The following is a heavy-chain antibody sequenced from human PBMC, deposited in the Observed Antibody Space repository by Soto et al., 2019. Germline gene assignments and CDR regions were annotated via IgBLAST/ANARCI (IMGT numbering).Heavy chain of an antibody. Sequence: ASVKVSCKASGYTFTSYGISWVRQAPGQGLEWMGWISAYNGNTNYAQKLQGRVTMTTGTSTSTAYMELRSLRSDDTAVYYCARDVGYYDSSGYYPYYFDYWGQGTLVTVSS. J-gene: IGHJ4*02. CDR1: GYTFTSYG. V-gene: IGHV1-18*01. D-gene: IGHD3-22*01. CDR3: ARDVGYYDSSGYYPYYFDY. CDR2: ISAYNGNT.